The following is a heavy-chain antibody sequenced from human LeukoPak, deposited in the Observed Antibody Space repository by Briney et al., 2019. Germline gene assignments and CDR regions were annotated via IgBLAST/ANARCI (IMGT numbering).Heavy chain of an antibody. CDR2: ISWNSGSI. CDR3: AKGGSIAVALQRVGAFDI. V-gene: IGHV3-9*01. CDR1: GFTFDDYA. D-gene: IGHD6-19*01. Sequence: GGSLRLSCAASGFTFDDYAMHWVRQAPGKGLEWVSGISWNSGSIGYADSVKGRFTISRDNAKNSLYLQMNSLRAEDTALYYCAKGGSIAVALQRVGAFDIWGQGTMVTVSS. J-gene: IGHJ3*02.